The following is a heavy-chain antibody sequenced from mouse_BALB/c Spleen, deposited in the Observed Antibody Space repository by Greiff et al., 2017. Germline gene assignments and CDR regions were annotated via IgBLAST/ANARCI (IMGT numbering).Heavy chain of an antibody. J-gene: IGHJ4*01. Sequence: VQRVESGPGLVAPSQSLPITCTVSGFSLTSYGVHWVRQPPGKGLEWLGVIWAGGSTNYNSALMSRLSISKDNSKSQVFLKMNSLQTDDTAMYYCARDPYGYAMDYWGQGTSVTVSS. CDR1: GFSLTSYG. CDR3: ARDPYGYAMDY. V-gene: IGHV2-9*02. CDR2: IWAGGST. D-gene: IGHD1-1*01.